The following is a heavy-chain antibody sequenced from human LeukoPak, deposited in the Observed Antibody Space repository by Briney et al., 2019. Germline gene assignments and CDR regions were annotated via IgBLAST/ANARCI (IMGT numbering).Heavy chain of an antibody. CDR1: GFTFSSNV. Sequence: GGSLRLSCVASGFTFSSNVMIWLRQAPGKGLEWVSSISSSSSYIYYADSVKGRFTISRDNAKNSLYLQMNSLRAEDTAVYYCARDLQRGLSSKPFDPWGQGTLVTVSS. CDR3: ARDLQRGLSSKPFDP. CDR2: ISSSSSYI. D-gene: IGHD3-16*01. V-gene: IGHV3-21*01. J-gene: IGHJ5*02.